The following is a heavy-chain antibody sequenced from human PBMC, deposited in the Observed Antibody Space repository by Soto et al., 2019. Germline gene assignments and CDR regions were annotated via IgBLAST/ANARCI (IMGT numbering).Heavy chain of an antibody. CDR3: ARVGRLITAAGLLDA. Sequence: ETLSLTCTISNGSIGSYYWTWIRQPPGKGLEWIGHIYYSGSTNYNPSLKSRLTLSLDTSKNQFSLKLTSVTAADTAVYSCARVGRLITAAGLLDAWGQGTLVTVSS. CDR2: IYYSGST. CDR1: NGSIGSYY. D-gene: IGHD6-13*01. V-gene: IGHV4-59*01. J-gene: IGHJ5*02.